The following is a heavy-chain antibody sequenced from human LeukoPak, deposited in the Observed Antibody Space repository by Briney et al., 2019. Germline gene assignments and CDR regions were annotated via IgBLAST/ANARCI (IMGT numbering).Heavy chain of an antibody. V-gene: IGHV3-53*01. D-gene: IGHD1-1*01. CDR1: RFTVSSNY. CDR2: IYSSGTT. Sequence: PGGSLRLSCVASRFTVSSNYMSWVRQAPGKGLEWVSVIYSSGTTYYADSVKGRFTISRDNSKNTLYLQMNSLRAEDTAVYYCARSTPPIGRSTYYFDYWGQGTLVTVSS. J-gene: IGHJ4*02. CDR3: ARSTPPIGRSTYYFDY.